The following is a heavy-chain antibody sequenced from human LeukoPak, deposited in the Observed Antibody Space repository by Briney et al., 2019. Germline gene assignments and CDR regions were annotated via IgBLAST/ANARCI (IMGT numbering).Heavy chain of an antibody. CDR3: ARRVLRGLRIVGAIPLNAFDI. CDR1: GGSISSGNYY. Sequence: SQTLSLTCTVSGGSISSGNYYWSWIRQPAGKGLEWIGRIYTSGSTNYNPSLKSRVTISVDTSKNQFSLKLSSVTAADTAVYYCARRVLRGLRIVGAIPLNAFDIWGQGTMVTVSS. CDR2: IYTSGST. V-gene: IGHV4-61*02. J-gene: IGHJ3*02. D-gene: IGHD1-26*01.